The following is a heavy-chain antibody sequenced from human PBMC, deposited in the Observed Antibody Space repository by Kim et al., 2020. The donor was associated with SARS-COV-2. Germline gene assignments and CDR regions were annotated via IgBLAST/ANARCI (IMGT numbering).Heavy chain of an antibody. D-gene: IGHD3-10*01. CDR2: INPSGGST. V-gene: IGHV1-46*01. CDR1: GYTFTSYY. CDR3: ARDRYYYGSDSYWYFDL. J-gene: IGHJ2*01. Sequence: ASVKVSCKASGYTFTSYYMHWVRQAPGQGLEWMGIINPSGGSTSYAQKFQGRVTMTRDTSTSTVYMELSSLRSEDTAVYYCARDRYYYGSDSYWYFDLWGRGTLVTVSS.